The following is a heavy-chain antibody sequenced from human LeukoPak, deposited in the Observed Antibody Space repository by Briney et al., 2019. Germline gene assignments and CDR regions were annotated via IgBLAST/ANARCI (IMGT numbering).Heavy chain of an antibody. J-gene: IGHJ4*02. D-gene: IGHD4-17*01. CDR1: GFIFSTHW. CDR2: IKQDGSEK. CDR3: VRYRDGEYDF. Sequence: GGSLRLFCAGSGFIFSTHWMIWVSQAPGKGLEWVANIKQDGSEKYYVDSVKGRFTISRDNTKSSMYLEMNSLRAEDTAVYYCVRYRDGEYDFWGQGTLVTVSS. V-gene: IGHV3-7*01.